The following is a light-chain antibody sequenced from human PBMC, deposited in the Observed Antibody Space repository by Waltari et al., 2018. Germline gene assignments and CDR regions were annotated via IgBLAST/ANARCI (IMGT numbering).Light chain of an antibody. CDR3: QNYDMALWT. V-gene: IGKV1-27*01. J-gene: IGKJ1*01. CDR2: AAS. CDR1: QGISNS. Sequence: DIQMTQSPSSLSASVGDRVTTTCRASQGISNSLAWFQQRPGKVPNLLIYAASTLQSGVRTRFSGSKSGTDFTLTISSLQPEDVGTYYCQNYDMALWTFGQGTKVEIK.